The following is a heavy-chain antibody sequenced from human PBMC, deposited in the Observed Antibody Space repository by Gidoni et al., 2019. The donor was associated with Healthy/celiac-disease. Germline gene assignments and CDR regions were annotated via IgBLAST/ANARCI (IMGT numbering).Heavy chain of an antibody. CDR1: GGSISSGGYY. J-gene: IGHJ2*01. CDR2: IYYSGST. Sequence: QVQLQESGPGLVKPSQTLSLTCTVSGGSISSGGYYWSWIRQHPGKGLEWIGYIYYSGSTYYNPSLKSRVTISVDTSKNQFSLKLSSVTAADTAVYYCARTYYDYIWGSLRVGWYFDLWGRGTLVTVSS. CDR3: ARTYYDYIWGSLRVGWYFDL. V-gene: IGHV4-31*03. D-gene: IGHD3-16*01.